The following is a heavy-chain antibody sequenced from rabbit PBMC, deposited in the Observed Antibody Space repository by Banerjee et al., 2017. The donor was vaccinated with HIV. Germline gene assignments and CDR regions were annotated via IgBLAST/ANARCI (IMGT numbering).Heavy chain of an antibody. CDR1: GLSFSSNYY. CDR3: ARDFSAWNL. J-gene: IGHJ4*01. CDR2: IDTSSGYT. Sequence: QSLEESGGDLVKPGASLTLTCTASGLSFSSNYYMCWVRQAPGKGLEWIACIDTSSGYTWYASWAKGRFTISKTSSTTVTLQMTSLTAADTATYFCARDFSAWNLWGPGTLVTVS. D-gene: IGHD4-1*01. V-gene: IGHV1S40*01.